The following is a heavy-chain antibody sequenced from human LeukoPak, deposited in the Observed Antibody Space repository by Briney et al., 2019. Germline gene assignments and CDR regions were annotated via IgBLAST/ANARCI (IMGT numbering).Heavy chain of an antibody. CDR2: ISWDGGST. V-gene: IGHV3-43*01. D-gene: IGHD6-19*01. CDR1: GFTFDDYS. CDR3: AKALPGPYSSGWDY. J-gene: IGHJ4*02. Sequence: PGGSLRLSCAASGFTFDDYSMHWVRQAPGKGLEWVSLISWDGGSTYYADSVKGRFTISRDNSKNSLYLQMNSLRTEDTALYYCAKALPGPYSSGWDYWGQGTLVTVSS.